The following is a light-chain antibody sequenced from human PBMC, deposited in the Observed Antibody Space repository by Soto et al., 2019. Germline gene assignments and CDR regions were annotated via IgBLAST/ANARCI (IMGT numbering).Light chain of an antibody. CDR3: QEYNNWLWT. V-gene: IGKV3-15*01. J-gene: IGKJ1*01. CDR2: GAS. Sequence: EIVLTQSPATLSVSPGDRATLSCRASQSVGSDLAWYQQKPGQAPRLLMYGASTRATGIPARFSGSGSGTEFTLTISGLQSEDFAVYYCQEYNNWLWTFGQGTKV. CDR1: QSVGSD.